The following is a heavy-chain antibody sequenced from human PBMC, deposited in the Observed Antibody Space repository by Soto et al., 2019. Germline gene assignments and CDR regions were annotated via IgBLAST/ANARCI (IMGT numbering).Heavy chain of an antibody. CDR2: VSGGGGST. CDR1: GFTFRTYS. J-gene: IGHJ4*02. CDR3: AKDRHCGGGTCQRSYFDH. V-gene: IGHV3-23*01. D-gene: IGHD2-15*01. Sequence: EVQLLESGGALVQPGGSLRLSCVASGFTFRTYSMSWVRQVPGKGLEWVSVVSGGGGSTYYAGSVRGRFTISRDNSKNTLYLQMTNLRDEDTAVYYCAKDRHCGGGTCQRSYFDHGGQGTPVTVSS.